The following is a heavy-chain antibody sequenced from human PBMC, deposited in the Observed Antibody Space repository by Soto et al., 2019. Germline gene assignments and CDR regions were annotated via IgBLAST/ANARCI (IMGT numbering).Heavy chain of an antibody. Sequence: QITLKESGPPLVKPTQTLTLTCTFSGFSLSTSGVGVGWIRQPPGKALEWLALIYWDDDKRYSPSLKSRLTITKDTSKTQVVLTMTNMDPVDTATYYCAHRRQWLVYFDYWGQGTLVTVSS. J-gene: IGHJ4*02. D-gene: IGHD6-19*01. CDR2: IYWDDDK. V-gene: IGHV2-5*02. CDR1: GFSLSTSGVG. CDR3: AHRRQWLVYFDY.